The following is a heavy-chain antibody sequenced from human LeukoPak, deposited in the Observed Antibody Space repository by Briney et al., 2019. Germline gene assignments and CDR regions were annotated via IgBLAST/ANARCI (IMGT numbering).Heavy chain of an antibody. J-gene: IGHJ4*02. CDR3: AREDDSSGYYFDY. CDR2: ISSSGSGGNT. Sequence: PGGSLRLSCAASGVTLSSYAMSWARQAPGKGLEWVSGISSSGSGGNTYYADSVKGRFTISRDNSKNTLYLQMNSLRAEDTAVYYCAREDDSSGYYFDYWGQGTLVTVSS. V-gene: IGHV3-23*01. D-gene: IGHD3-22*01. CDR1: GVTLSSYA.